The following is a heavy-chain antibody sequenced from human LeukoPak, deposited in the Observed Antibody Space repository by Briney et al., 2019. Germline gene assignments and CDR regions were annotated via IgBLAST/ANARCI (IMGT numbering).Heavy chain of an antibody. CDR3: TRDLTIFGVFIYMDV. CDR1: GFTFGDYA. V-gene: IGHV3-49*04. CDR2: IRSKAYGGTT. J-gene: IGHJ6*03. Sequence: PGGSLRLSCTASGFTFGDYAMSWVRQAPGKGLEWVGFIRSKAYGGTTRYAASVKGRFTISRDDSKSIAYLQMNSLKTEDTAVYYCTRDLTIFGVFIYMDVWGKGTTVTVSS. D-gene: IGHD3-3*01.